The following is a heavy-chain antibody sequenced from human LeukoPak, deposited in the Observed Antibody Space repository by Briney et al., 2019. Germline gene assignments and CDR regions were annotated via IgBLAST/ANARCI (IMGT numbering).Heavy chain of an antibody. CDR3: AREAPTGYYEFDY. CDR1: GFTFSSYE. CDR2: ISSSGSTI. J-gene: IGHJ4*02. D-gene: IGHD3-9*01. V-gene: IGHV3-48*03. Sequence: PGGSLRLSCAASGFTFSSYEMNWVRQAPGEGVEWVSYISSSGSTIYYADSVKGRFTISRDNAKNSLYLQMNSLRAEDTAVYYCAREAPTGYYEFDYWGQGTLVTVSS.